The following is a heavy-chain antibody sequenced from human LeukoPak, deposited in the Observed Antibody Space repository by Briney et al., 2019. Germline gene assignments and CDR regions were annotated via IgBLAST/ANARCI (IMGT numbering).Heavy chain of an antibody. D-gene: IGHD3-10*01. CDR3: ARDMDPYYFDC. V-gene: IGHV3-48*01. J-gene: IGHJ4*02. Sequence: GGSLRLSCAASGFIFSPYNMNWVRQAPGKGLEWVSFISSGSTTIYYADSVKGRFTISRDNAKNSLYLQMNSLRAEDTAVYYCARDMDPYYFDCWGQGTLVTVSS. CDR2: ISSGSTTI. CDR1: GFIFSPYN.